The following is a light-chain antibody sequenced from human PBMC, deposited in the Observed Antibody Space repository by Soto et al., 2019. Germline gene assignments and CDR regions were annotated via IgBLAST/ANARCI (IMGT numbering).Light chain of an antibody. V-gene: IGLV4-69*02. CDR2: VNSDGSH. Sequence: QPVLTQSPSASASLGASVKLTCTLSSGHGSFAIAWHQQQPEKGPRFLMKVNSDGSHSKGDGIPDRFSGSSSGAERYLIIASLQSEDEADYYCQTWGTGIWVFGEGTKLTVL. J-gene: IGLJ3*02. CDR1: SGHGSFA. CDR3: QTWGTGIWV.